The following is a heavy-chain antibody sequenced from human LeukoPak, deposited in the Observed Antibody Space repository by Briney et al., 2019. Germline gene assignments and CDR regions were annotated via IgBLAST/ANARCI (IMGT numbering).Heavy chain of an antibody. J-gene: IGHJ4*02. CDR1: GFTFSSYW. V-gene: IGHV3-74*01. CDR2: INSDGSST. CDR3: AKDSYGVRGVFDY. D-gene: IGHD3-10*01. Sequence: GGSLRLSCAASGFTFSSYWMHWVRQAPGKGLVWVSRINSDGSSTSYADSVKGRFTISRDNAKNSLYLQMNSLRAEDTALYYCAKDSYGVRGVFDYWGQGTLVTVSS.